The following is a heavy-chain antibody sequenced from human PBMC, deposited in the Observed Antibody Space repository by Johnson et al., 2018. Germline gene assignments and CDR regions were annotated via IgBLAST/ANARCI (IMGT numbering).Heavy chain of an antibody. Sequence: VQLVESGAEVKKPGSSVKVSCKASGGTFSSYAISWVRQAPGQGLEWMGGIIPIFGTANYAQKFQGRVTITADESTSTAYMELSSLRSEDTAVYYWARGAYCGGDCYSNAFDIWGQGTMVTVSS. J-gene: IGHJ3*02. CDR1: GGTFSSYA. CDR3: ARGAYCGGDCYSNAFDI. CDR2: IIPIFGTA. D-gene: IGHD2-21*02. V-gene: IGHV1-69*01.